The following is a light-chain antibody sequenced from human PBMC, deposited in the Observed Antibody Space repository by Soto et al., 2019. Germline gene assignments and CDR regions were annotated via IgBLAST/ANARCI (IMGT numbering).Light chain of an antibody. J-gene: IGKJ1*01. V-gene: IGKV3-20*01. CDR1: HSVSSRS. Sequence: EIVLTQSPATLSVSPGERATLSCRASHSVSSRSLAWYQQKSGQAPRLLIYAASSRATGIPDRFSGGGSGTDFTLTISRLEPEDFAVYYCQHYSSSRWTFGQGTKVDIK. CDR3: QHYSSSRWT. CDR2: AAS.